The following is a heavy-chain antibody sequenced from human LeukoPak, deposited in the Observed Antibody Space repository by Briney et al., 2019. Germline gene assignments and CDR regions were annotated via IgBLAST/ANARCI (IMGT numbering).Heavy chain of an antibody. CDR2: ISYDGSNK. CDR1: GFTFSSYA. D-gene: IGHD3-10*01. V-gene: IGHV3-30-3*01. J-gene: IGHJ4*02. Sequence: PGGSLRLSCAASGFTFSSYAMDWVRQAPGKGLEWVAVISYDGSNKYYADSVKGRFTISRDNSKNTLYLQMNSLRAEDTAVYYCASPRQSYGSGSYAIDYWGQGTLVTVSS. CDR3: ASPRQSYGSGSYAIDY.